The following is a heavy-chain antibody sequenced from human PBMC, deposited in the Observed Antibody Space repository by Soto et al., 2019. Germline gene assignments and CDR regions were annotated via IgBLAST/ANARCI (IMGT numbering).Heavy chain of an antibody. CDR1: GGTFSSYA. D-gene: IGHD6-19*01. CDR2: INPSGGST. CDR3: ARPGYSSGWINWFDP. V-gene: IGHV1-46*03. J-gene: IGHJ5*02. Sequence: GASVKVSCKASGGTFSSYAISWVRLAPGQGLEWMGIINPSGGSTSYAQKFQGRVTMTRDTSTSTVYMELSSLRSEDTAVYYCARPGYSSGWINWFDPWGQGTLVTVSS.